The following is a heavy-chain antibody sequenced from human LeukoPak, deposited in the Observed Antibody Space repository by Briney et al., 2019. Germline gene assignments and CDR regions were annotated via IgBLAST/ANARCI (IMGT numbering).Heavy chain of an antibody. D-gene: IGHD2-15*01. V-gene: IGHV3-23*01. CDR3: ARGPVVVAATMPTDY. Sequence: GGSLRLSCAASGFTFSSFAMTWVRQAPGRGLEWVSGIKNRGDNTHYADSVKGRFTISRDNSKNSLYLQMNSLRAEDTAVYYCARGPVVVAATMPTDYWGQGTLVTVSS. CDR2: IKNRGDNT. J-gene: IGHJ4*02. CDR1: GFTFSSFA.